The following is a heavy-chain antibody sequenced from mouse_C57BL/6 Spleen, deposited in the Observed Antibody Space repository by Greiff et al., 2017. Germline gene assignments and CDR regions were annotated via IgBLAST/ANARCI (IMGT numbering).Heavy chain of an antibody. J-gene: IGHJ2*01. CDR3: ARIGGSIFDY. V-gene: IGHV1-52*01. CDR2: IDPSDSET. D-gene: IGHD1-1*01. CDR1: GYTFTSYW. Sequence: QVQLKQPGAELVRPGSSVKLSCKASGYTFTSYWMHWVKQRPIQGLEWIGNIDPSDSETHYNQKFKDKATLTVDKSSSTAYMQLSSLTSEDSAVYYCARIGGSIFDYWGQGTTLTVSS.